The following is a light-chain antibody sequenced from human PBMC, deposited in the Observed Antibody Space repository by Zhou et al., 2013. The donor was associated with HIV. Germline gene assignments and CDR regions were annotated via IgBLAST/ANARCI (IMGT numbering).Light chain of an antibody. Sequence: EVVLTQSPVTLSLSPGERATLSCRASQSVRNYLAWYQQKCGQAPRLLIYDTFNRATGIPARFSGSGSGTDFTLTISSLEPEDFAVYYCQQYGSSPITFGQGTRLEIK. CDR3: QQYGSSPIT. CDR1: QSVRNY. CDR2: DTF. V-gene: IGKV3-11*01. J-gene: IGKJ5*01.